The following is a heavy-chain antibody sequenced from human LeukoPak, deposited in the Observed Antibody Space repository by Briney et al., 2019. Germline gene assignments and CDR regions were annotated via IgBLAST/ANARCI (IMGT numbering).Heavy chain of an antibody. CDR2: ISSSGSTI. D-gene: IGHD3-10*01. V-gene: IGHV3-48*04. Sequence: GGSLRLSCAASGFTLISYWMAWVRQAPGKGLEWVSYISSSGSTIYYADSVKGRFTISRDNAKNSLYLQMNSLRAEDTAVYYCARARRMVRGVIIKSAFDYWGQGTLVTVSS. CDR3: ARARRMVRGVIIKSAFDY. J-gene: IGHJ4*02. CDR1: GFTLISYW.